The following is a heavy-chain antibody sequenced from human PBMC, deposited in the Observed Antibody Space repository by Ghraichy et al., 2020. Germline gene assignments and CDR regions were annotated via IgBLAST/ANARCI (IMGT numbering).Heavy chain of an antibody. CDR2: INHSGST. J-gene: IGHJ4*02. CDR1: GGSFSGYY. V-gene: IGHV4-34*01. Sequence: SETLSLTCAVYGGSFSGYYWSWIRQPPGKGLEWIGEINHSGSTNYNPSLKSRVTISVDTSKNQFSLKLSSVTAADTAVYYCARVKYDYVWGSYRPLDYWGQGTLVTVSS. D-gene: IGHD3-16*02. CDR3: ARVKYDYVWGSYRPLDY.